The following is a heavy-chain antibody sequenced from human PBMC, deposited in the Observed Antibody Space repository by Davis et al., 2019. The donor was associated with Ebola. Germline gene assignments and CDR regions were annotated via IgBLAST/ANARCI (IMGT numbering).Heavy chain of an antibody. V-gene: IGHV1-69*04. CDR1: GGTFSSYA. CDR3: ARGSSHSGSDYGVDY. J-gene: IGHJ4*02. D-gene: IGHD1-26*01. Sequence: SVKVSCKASGGTFSSYAISWVRQAPGQGLEWMGRIIPILGIANYAQKFQGRVTITADKSTSTAYMELSSLRSEDTAVYYCARGSSHSGSDYGVDYWGQGTLVTVSS. CDR2: IIPILGIA.